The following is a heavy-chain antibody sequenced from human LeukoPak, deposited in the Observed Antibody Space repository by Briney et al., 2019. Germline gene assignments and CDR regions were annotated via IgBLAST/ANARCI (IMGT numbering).Heavy chain of an antibody. CDR3: AKDPTYYYDSSGYYGDY. J-gene: IGHJ4*02. CDR1: GFAFSSYA. Sequence: PGGSLRLSCAASGFAFSSYAMSWVRQAPGKGREWVSAISGSGGSTYYADSVKGRFTISRDNSKNKLYLQMNSMRAEDTAVYYCAKDPTYYYDSSGYYGDYWGQGTLVTVSS. V-gene: IGHV3-23*01. D-gene: IGHD3-22*01. CDR2: ISGSGGST.